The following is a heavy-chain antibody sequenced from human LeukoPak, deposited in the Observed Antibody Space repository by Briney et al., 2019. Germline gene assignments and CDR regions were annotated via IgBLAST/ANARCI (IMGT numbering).Heavy chain of an antibody. CDR3: ARDVLDYYGSSGYYQPNFDY. Sequence: GASVKVSCKASGYTFTSYGISWVRQAPGQGLERMGWISAYNGNTNYAQKLQGRVAMTTDTSTSTAYMELRSLRSDDTAVYYCARDVLDYYGSSGYYQPNFDYWGQGTLVTVSP. V-gene: IGHV1-18*01. D-gene: IGHD3-22*01. CDR1: GYTFTSYG. J-gene: IGHJ4*02. CDR2: ISAYNGNT.